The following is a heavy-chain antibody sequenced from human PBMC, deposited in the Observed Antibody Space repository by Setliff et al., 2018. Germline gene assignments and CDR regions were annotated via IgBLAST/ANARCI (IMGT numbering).Heavy chain of an antibody. D-gene: IGHD3-3*01. CDR1: GFTFSGYS. CDR3: ARDYTYYDFWSGPSSDAFDI. V-gene: IGHV3-48*01. J-gene: IGHJ3*02. Sequence: GGSLRLSCAGSGFTFSGYSMNWVRQAPGKGLEWVSYISSSSSTIYYADSVKGRFTISRDNAKNSLYLQMNSLRAEDTAVYYCARDYTYYDFWSGPSSDAFDIWGQGTMVTVSS. CDR2: ISSSSSTI.